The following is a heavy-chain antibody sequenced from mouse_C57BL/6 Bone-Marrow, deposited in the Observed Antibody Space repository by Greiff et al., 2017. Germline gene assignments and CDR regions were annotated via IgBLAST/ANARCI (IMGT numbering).Heavy chain of an antibody. CDR1: GYSITSGYD. D-gene: IGHD2-5*01. CDR3: ARGGYSNPYAMDY. V-gene: IGHV3-1*01. J-gene: IGHJ4*01. CDR2: ISYSGST. Sequence: EVQRVASGPGMVKPSQSLSLTCTVTGYSITSGYDWHWIRHFPGNKLEWMGYISYSGSTNYNPSLKSRISITHDTSKNHFFLKLNSVTTEDTATYYCARGGYSNPYAMDYWGQGTSVTVSS.